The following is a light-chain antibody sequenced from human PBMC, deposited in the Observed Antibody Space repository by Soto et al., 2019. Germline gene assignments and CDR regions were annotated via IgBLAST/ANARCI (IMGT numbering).Light chain of an antibody. CDR1: QSVSSSY. CDR3: QQYGSWT. J-gene: IGKJ1*01. Sequence: EIVLTQSPGTLCLSPGDRATLSCRATQSVSSSYLAWYQQKPGQAPRLLIYGASSRATGIPDRFSGSGSGTDFTLTITRLEPEDFAVYYCQQYGSWTFGQGTKVDIK. V-gene: IGKV3-20*01. CDR2: GAS.